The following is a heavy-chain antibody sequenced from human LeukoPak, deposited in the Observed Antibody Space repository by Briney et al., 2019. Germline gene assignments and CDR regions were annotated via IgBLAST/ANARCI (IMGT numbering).Heavy chain of an antibody. CDR2: INSDGSST. D-gene: IGHD6-19*01. CDR3: ASLKAVAGTIDY. Sequence: PGGSLRLSCATSGFTFTRFGLHWVRQAPGKGLVWVSRINSDGSSTNYADSVKGRFTISRDNAKNTLYLQMNSLRAEDTAVYYCASLKAVAGTIDYWGQGTPVTVSS. J-gene: IGHJ4*02. CDR1: GFTFTRFG. V-gene: IGHV3-74*01.